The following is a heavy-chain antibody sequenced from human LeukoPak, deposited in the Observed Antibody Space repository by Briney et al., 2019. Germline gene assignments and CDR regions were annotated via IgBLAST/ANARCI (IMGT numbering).Heavy chain of an antibody. Sequence: SETLSLTCTVSGGSISSSSYYWGWIRQSPGKGLEWIGSIYYSGSTYYNPSLKSRVTIAVDTSKNQFSLKLSSVTAADTAVYYCARDRLDWDFDNWGQGTLVTVSS. V-gene: IGHV4-39*07. D-gene: IGHD3-9*01. CDR2: IYYSGST. J-gene: IGHJ4*02. CDR1: GGSISSSSYY. CDR3: ARDRLDWDFDN.